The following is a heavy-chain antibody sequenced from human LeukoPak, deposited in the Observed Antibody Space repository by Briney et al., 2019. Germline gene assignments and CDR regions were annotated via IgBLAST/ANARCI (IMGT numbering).Heavy chain of an antibody. Sequence: PGGSLRLSCAASGFTFSSYSMNWVRQAPGKGLEWVSSISSSSSYIYYADSVKGRFTISGDNAKNSLYLQMNSLRAEDTAVCYCARDSGYDSFAFDIWGQGTMVTVSS. CDR1: GFTFSSYS. CDR2: ISSSSSYI. D-gene: IGHD5-12*01. V-gene: IGHV3-21*01. CDR3: ARDSGYDSFAFDI. J-gene: IGHJ3*02.